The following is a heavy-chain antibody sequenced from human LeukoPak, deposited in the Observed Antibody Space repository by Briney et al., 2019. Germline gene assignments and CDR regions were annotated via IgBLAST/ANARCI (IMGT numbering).Heavy chain of an antibody. D-gene: IGHD3-22*01. CDR1: GFIFNKYA. CDR2: SSGYGGNT. CDR3: AKDRGYYDSSGEDAFDM. V-gene: IGHV3-23*01. J-gene: IGHJ3*02. Sequence: GGSLRLSCAASGFIFNKYAMSWVRQAPGKGLEWVSTSSGYGGNTYYADSVKGRFTISRDTPRSTLYLQMNSLRAEDTAVYYCAKDRGYYDSSGEDAFDMWGQGTMVTVSS.